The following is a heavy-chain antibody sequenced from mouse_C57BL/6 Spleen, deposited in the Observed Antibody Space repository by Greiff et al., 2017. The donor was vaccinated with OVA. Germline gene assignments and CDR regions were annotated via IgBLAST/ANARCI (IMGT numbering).Heavy chain of an antibody. D-gene: IGHD2-10*02. CDR1: GFTFSDYY. CDR2: ISNGGGST. Sequence: DVQLVESGGGLVQPGGSLKLSCAASGFTFSDYYMYWVRQTPEKRLEWVAYISNGGGSTYYPDTVKGRFTISRDNAKNTLYLQMSRLKSEDTAMYYCARQGRYGAMDYWGQGTSVTVSS. V-gene: IGHV5-12*01. CDR3: ARQGRYGAMDY. J-gene: IGHJ4*01.